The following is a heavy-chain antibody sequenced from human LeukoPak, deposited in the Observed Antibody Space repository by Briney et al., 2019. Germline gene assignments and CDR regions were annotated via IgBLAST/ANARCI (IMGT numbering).Heavy chain of an antibody. D-gene: IGHD1-1*01. J-gene: IGHJ4*02. V-gene: IGHV4-59*08. Sequence: SETLPLTCTVSGGSISSYYWSWIRQPPGKGLEWIGSIYHSGSTYYNPSLKSRVTISVDTSKNQFSLKLSSVTAADTAVYYCASVPGTWVDSWGQGTLVTVSS. CDR1: GGSISSYY. CDR3: ASVPGTWVDS. CDR2: IYHSGST.